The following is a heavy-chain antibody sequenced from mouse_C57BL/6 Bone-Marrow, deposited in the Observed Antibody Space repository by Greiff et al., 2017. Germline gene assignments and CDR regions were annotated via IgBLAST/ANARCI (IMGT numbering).Heavy chain of an antibody. D-gene: IGHD1-1*01. J-gene: IGHJ3*01. Sequence: VQLQQSGAELVKPGASVKLSCKASGYTFTSYWMHWVKQRPGQGLEWIGYINPSSGYTKYNQKIKDKATLTADKSSSTAYMQLSSLTYEDSAVYYCERGVILLRAWFAYWGQGTLVTVSA. CDR1: GYTFTSYW. CDR3: ERGVILLRAWFAY. CDR2: INPSSGYT. V-gene: IGHV1-7*01.